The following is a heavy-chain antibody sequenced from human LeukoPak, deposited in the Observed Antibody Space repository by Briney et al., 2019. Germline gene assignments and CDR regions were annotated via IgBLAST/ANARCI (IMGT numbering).Heavy chain of an antibody. CDR3: AKENTAMALDY. CDR2: ISYDGSNK. V-gene: IGHV3-30*18. Sequence: GGSLRLSCAASGFTFSSYGMPWVRQAPGKGLEWVAVISYDGSNKYYTDSVKGRFTISRDNSKNTLYLQMNSLRAEDTAVYYCAKENTAMALDYWGQGTLVTVSS. CDR1: GFTFSSYG. D-gene: IGHD5-18*01. J-gene: IGHJ4*02.